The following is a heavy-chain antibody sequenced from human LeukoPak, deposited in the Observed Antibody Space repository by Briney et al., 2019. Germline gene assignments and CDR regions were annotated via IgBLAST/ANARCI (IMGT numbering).Heavy chain of an antibody. J-gene: IGHJ3*02. CDR2: ISSTSTHI. D-gene: IGHD3-22*01. Sequence: QPGGCLRLSCAAAGFTFSSSEMSWVRQAPGKGLEWISYISSTSTHIYYADSVKGRFTIYRDNAKNSLYLQMYSLGAGDTAVYYCAREDSRDAFDIWGPGTLVTVS. CDR3: AREDSRDAFDI. V-gene: IGHV3-48*03. CDR1: GFTFSSSE.